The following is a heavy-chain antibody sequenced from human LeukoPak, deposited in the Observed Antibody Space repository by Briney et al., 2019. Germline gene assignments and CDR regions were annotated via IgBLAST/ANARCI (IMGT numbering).Heavy chain of an antibody. D-gene: IGHD3-10*01. CDR2: IYTSGST. CDR1: GGSISSYY. CDR3: ARDSYGSGAYYGMDV. J-gene: IGHJ6*02. V-gene: IGHV4-59*01. Sequence: SETLSLTCTVSGGSISSYYWRWIRQPPGKGLVWIGYIYTSGSTNYNPSLKSRVTISVDTSKNQFSLMLTSVTAADTAVYYCARDSYGSGAYYGMDVWGQETTVTVSS.